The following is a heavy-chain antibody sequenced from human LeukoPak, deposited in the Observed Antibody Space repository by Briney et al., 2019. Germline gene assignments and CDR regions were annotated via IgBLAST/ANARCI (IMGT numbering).Heavy chain of an antibody. CDR3: AKFFRGYFTVTTPDY. CDR1: GFTFSSYG. D-gene: IGHD4-17*01. CDR2: ISGSGGST. V-gene: IGHV3-23*01. J-gene: IGHJ4*02. Sequence: PGGSLRLSCAASGFTFSSYGMSWVRQAPGKGLEWVSAISGSGGSTYYADSVKGRFTISRDNSMNTLYLQMNSLRAEDTAVYYCAKFFRGYFTVTTPDYWGQGTLVTVSS.